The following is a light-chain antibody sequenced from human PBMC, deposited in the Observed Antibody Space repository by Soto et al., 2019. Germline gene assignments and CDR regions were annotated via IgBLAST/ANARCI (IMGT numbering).Light chain of an antibody. CDR3: QQYNSYST. CDR2: KAS. Sequence: DIQMTQSPSTLSASVGDRVTITCRASQSISSWLAWYQQKPGKAPKLLIYKASSLESGVPSRFSSSGSGTEFTLTISSLRPDDFATYYCQQYNSYSTFGQGTKVEIK. CDR1: QSISSW. V-gene: IGKV1-5*03. J-gene: IGKJ1*01.